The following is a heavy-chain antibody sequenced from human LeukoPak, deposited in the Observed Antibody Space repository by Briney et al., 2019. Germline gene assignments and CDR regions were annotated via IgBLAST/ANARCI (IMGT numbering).Heavy chain of an antibody. CDR1: GYTFTSYA. D-gene: IGHD6-13*01. V-gene: IGHV7-4-1*02. Sequence: ASVKVSCKASGYTFTSYAMNWVRQAPGQGLEWMGWINTNTGNPTYAQGFTGRFVFSLDTSVSTAYLQISSLKAEDTAVYYCARVADSSSWYLNWFDPWGQRTLVTVSS. J-gene: IGHJ5*02. CDR3: ARVADSSSWYLNWFDP. CDR2: INTNTGNP.